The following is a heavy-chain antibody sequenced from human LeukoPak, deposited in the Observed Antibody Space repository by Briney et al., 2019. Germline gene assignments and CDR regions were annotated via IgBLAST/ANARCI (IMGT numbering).Heavy chain of an antibody. J-gene: IGHJ4*02. CDR2: IIPIFGTA. CDR3: ARGYGSGSYFSPFDY. V-gene: IGHV1-69*13. CDR1: GYTFTSHY. D-gene: IGHD3-10*01. Sequence: SVKVSCKATGYTFTSHYMHWVRQAPGQGLEWMGGIIPIFGTANYAQKFQGRVTITADESTSTAYMELSSLRSEDTAVYYCARGYGSGSYFSPFDYWGQGTLVTVSS.